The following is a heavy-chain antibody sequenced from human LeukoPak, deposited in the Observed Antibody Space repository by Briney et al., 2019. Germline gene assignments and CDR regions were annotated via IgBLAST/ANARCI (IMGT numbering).Heavy chain of an antibody. CDR2: ISDSGDRT. J-gene: IGHJ4*02. V-gene: IGHV3-23*01. CDR1: GFPFSNYA. D-gene: IGHD3-22*01. CDR3: AKGLGTSGYHDY. Sequence: PGGSLRLSCAASGFPFSNYAMTWVRQAPGKGLERVSGISDSGDRTYYADSVKGRFTISRDNSKNMLYLRMNSLRVEDTALYYCAKGLGTSGYHDYWGQGTLVTVSS.